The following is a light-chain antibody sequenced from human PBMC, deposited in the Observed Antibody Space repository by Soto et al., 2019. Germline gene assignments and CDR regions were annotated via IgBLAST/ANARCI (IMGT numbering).Light chain of an antibody. CDR3: QQYSTYPIT. Sequence: DIQMTQSPSSLSASLGDRVTISCRASQDISNFLAWFQQKPGKAPRALIFAASGLQSGVSSKFSGSGSGTDFTLTISSLQPEDSATYYCQQYSTYPITFGQGTRLEIK. CDR1: QDISNF. J-gene: IGKJ5*01. CDR2: AAS. V-gene: IGKV1-16*02.